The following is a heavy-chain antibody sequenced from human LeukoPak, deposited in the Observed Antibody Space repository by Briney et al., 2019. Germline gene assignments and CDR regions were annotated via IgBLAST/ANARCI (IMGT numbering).Heavy chain of an antibody. J-gene: IGHJ4*02. CDR3: ARGGMVRGTIDY. D-gene: IGHD3-10*01. V-gene: IGHV4-34*01. CDR2: INHSGST. Sequence: SETLSLTCAVYGGSFSGYYWSWIRQPPGKGLEWIGEINHSGSTNYNPSLKSRVTISVDTSKNQFSLKLSSVTAADTAVYYCARGGMVRGTIDYWGQGTQVTVSS. CDR1: GGSFSGYY.